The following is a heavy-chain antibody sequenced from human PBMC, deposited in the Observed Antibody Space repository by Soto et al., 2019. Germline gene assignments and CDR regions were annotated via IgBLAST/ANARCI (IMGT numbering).Heavy chain of an antibody. CDR1: GYGFTRHY. CDR2: IFPGGVNI. Sequence: ASVKVSCKAIGYGFTRHYIHWVRQAPGQGREWMGTIFPGGVNIAYAQKVEGRVTMTKDTSTSTVYMELHSLTFEDTAVYYCARDQSWHDLVCWFDPWG. V-gene: IGHV1-46*03. J-gene: IGHJ5*02. CDR3: ARDQSWHDLVCWFDP. D-gene: IGHD1-1*01.